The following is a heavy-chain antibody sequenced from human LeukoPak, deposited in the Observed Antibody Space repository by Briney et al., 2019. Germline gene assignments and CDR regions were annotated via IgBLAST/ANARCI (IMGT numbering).Heavy chain of an antibody. CDR3: ARDPRGYGMDV. CDR1: GGSISSGDYY. V-gene: IGHV4-31*03. CDR2: IYSSGIT. J-gene: IGHJ6*02. Sequence: PSEALSLTCTVSGGSISSGDYYWRWIRQDPGKGVEWIGYIYSSGITYYKPSLKSRVTISVDTSRNQFSLRLRSVTAADTAVYYCARDPRGYGMDVWGQGTTVTVSS. D-gene: IGHD3-10*01.